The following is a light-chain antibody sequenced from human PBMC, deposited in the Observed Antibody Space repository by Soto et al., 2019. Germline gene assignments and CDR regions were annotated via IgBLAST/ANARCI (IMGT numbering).Light chain of an antibody. J-gene: IGKJ4*01. CDR1: QSISSTY. CDR2: GAS. V-gene: IGKV3-20*01. CDR3: QQYRGSPPLT. Sequence: ENVLTQSPGTLSLSPGERATLSCRASQSISSTYLAWYQQKPGQPPRLLMYGASNRATGIPDRFSGSGSGTVFTLNISRREPEDFAVYYCQQYRGSPPLTFGGGTKVEIK.